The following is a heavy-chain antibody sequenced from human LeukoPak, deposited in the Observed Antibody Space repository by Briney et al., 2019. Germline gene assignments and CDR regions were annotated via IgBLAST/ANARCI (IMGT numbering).Heavy chain of an antibody. CDR2: INPRGGST. J-gene: IGHJ5*02. CDR3: ARDLTSVVVAENWFDP. Sequence: ASVKVSCKASGYTFTSYFMHWVRQAPGQGLEWMGIINPRGGSTSYAQKFQGRVSMTRDTSISTAYMELSRLRSDDTAVYYCARDLTSVVVAENWFDPWGQGTLVTVSS. CDR1: GYTFTSYF. V-gene: IGHV1-46*01. D-gene: IGHD2-15*01.